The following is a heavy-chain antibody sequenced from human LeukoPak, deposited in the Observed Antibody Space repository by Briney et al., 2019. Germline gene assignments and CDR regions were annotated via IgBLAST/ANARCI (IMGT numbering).Heavy chain of an antibody. J-gene: IGHJ4*02. D-gene: IGHD3-10*01. CDR3: ARRYYYGSGSYYDY. Sequence: SETLSLTCTVSGDSVNSTNYYWDWIRQPPVKGLEWIGSIYYSGSTYYNPSLKSRVTISVDTSKNQFSLKLNSVTAADTAVYYCARRYYYGSGSYYDYWGQGTLVTVSS. CDR1: GDSVNSTNYY. V-gene: IGHV4-39*01. CDR2: IYYSGST.